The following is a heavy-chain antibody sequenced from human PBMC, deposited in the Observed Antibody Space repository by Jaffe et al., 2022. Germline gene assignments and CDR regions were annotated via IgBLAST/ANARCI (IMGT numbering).Heavy chain of an antibody. J-gene: IGHJ6*03. CDR2: IRYDGSNK. CDR1: GFTFSSYG. V-gene: IGHV3-30*02. CDR3: AKDACNIVIRVCYYYYMDV. D-gene: IGHD5-12*01. Sequence: QVQLVESGGGVVQPGGSLRLSCAASGFTFSSYGMHWVRQAPGKGLEWVAFIRYDGSNKYYADSVKGRFTISRDNSKNTLYLQMNSLRAEDTAVYYCAKDACNIVIRVCYYYYMDVWGKGTTVTVSS.